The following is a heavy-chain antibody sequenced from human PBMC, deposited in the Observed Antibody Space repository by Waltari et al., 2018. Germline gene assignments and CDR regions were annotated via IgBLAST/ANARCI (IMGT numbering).Heavy chain of an antibody. J-gene: IGHJ4*02. D-gene: IGHD2-2*01. CDR1: GYSISSGYY. Sequence: QVQLQESGPGLVKPSETLSLTCTVSGYSISSGYYWGWIRQPPGKGLEWIGSIYHSGSTYYNPSLKSRATISVDTSKNQFSLKLSSVTAADTAVCYCARGDIVVVPAAAPFDYWGQGTLVTVSS. CDR3: ARGDIVVVPAAAPFDY. V-gene: IGHV4-38-2*02. CDR2: IYHSGST.